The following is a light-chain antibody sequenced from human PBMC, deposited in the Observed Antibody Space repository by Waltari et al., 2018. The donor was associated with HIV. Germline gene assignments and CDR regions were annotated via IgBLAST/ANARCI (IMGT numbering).Light chain of an antibody. Sequence: EIVLTQSPGTLSLSPGERATLSCRASQSVSTSYLAWYQQIPGKAPRLLIYSTSHRATGIPDRFSGSGSGTDFTLTISRLEPEDAAVYYCQQSYSSPPGITFGQGTRLDIK. CDR1: QSVSTSY. V-gene: IGKV3-20*01. CDR2: STS. CDR3: QQSYSSPPGIT. J-gene: IGKJ5*01.